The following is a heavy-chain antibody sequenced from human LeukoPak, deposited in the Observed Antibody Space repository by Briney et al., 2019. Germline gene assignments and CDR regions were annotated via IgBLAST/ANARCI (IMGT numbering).Heavy chain of an antibody. CDR2: IRSKANSYAT. D-gene: IGHD2-15*01. Sequence: GGSLRLSCAASGFTFSGSAMHWVRQASGKGLEWVGRIRSKANSYATAYAASVKGRFTISRDDSKNTAYLQMNSLKTEDTAVYYCTRGGGFFIRGSGGGIYYYYMDVWGKGTTVTVSS. V-gene: IGHV3-73*01. J-gene: IGHJ6*03. CDR3: TRGGGFFIRGSGGGIYYYYMDV. CDR1: GFTFSGSA.